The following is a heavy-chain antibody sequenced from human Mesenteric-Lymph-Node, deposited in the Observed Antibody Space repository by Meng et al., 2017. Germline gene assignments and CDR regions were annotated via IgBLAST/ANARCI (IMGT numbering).Heavy chain of an antibody. CDR2: ISAGGAST. CDR3: AKERVSWGNSGYFDY. V-gene: IGHV3-23*01. J-gene: IGHJ4*02. CDR1: GFTFTSYV. D-gene: IGHD3-16*01. Sequence: GESPKISCTASGFTFTSYVMSWVRQAPGKGLEWVSAISAGGASTYYADSVKGRFTISRDNSENTLFLQINSLRAEDTAVYYCAKERVSWGNSGYFDYWGQGTLVTVSS.